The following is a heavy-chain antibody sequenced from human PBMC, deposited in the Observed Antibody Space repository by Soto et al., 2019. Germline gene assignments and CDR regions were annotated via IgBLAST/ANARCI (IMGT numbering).Heavy chain of an antibody. Sequence: GESLKISCNGSGYSFTSYWIGWVRQMPGKGLEWMGIIYPGDSDTRYSPSFQGQVTISADKSISTAYLQWRRLKASDTAMYYCARNNPLRYLGYYYGMDVWGQGTTVTVSS. CDR3: ARNNPLRYLGYYYGMDV. V-gene: IGHV5-51*01. D-gene: IGHD4-17*01. CDR1: GYSFTSYW. J-gene: IGHJ6*02. CDR2: IYPGDSDT.